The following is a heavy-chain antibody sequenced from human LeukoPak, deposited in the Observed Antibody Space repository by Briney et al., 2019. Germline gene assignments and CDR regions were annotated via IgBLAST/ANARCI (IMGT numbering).Heavy chain of an antibody. V-gene: IGHV1-2*02. CDR2: INPNSGDT. Sequence: ASVKVSCKASGYTFTGYYMHWVRQAPGQGLEWMGWINPNSGDTNYAQRFQGRVTMTGDTSISTAYMELSRLRSDDTAVYYCAKDSGRYSFDYWGQGTLVTFSA. CDR3: AKDSGRYSFDY. J-gene: IGHJ4*02. D-gene: IGHD1-26*01. CDR1: GYTFTGYY.